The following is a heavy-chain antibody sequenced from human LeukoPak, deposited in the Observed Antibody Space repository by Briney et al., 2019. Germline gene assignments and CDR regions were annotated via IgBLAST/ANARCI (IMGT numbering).Heavy chain of an antibody. CDR2: IYSSGST. Sequence: SETLSLTCTVSGGSICSGSYYWSWIRQPAGKGLEWIGRIYSSGSTDYNPSLKSRVTISVDTSKNQFSLKLNSVTAADTAVYYCARDDYGDSGYYYFGMDVWGQGTTVTVSS. CDR1: GGSICSGSYY. J-gene: IGHJ6*02. V-gene: IGHV4-61*02. CDR3: ARDDYGDSGYYYFGMDV. D-gene: IGHD4-17*01.